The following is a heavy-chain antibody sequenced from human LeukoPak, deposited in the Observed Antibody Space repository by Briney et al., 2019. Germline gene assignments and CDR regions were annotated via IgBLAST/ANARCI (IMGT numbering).Heavy chain of an antibody. J-gene: IGHJ4*02. D-gene: IGHD2-21*02. CDR3: AREVTGFDY. CDR2: ISYDGSNK. V-gene: IGHV3-30-3*01. Sequence: GGSLRLSCAASGFTFSSYAIHWVRQAPGKGLEWVAVISYDGSNKYYADSVKGRFTISRDNSKNTLYLQMNSLRAEDTAVYYCAREVTGFDYWGQRTLVTVSS. CDR1: GFTFSSYA.